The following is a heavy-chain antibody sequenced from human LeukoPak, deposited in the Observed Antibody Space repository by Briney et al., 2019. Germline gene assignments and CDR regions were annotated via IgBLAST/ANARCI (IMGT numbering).Heavy chain of an antibody. Sequence: PSETLSLICTVSGGSISSGSYYWGWIRQPPGKGLEWIGSIYYSGSTYYNPSLKSRVTISVDTSKNQFSLKLSSVTAADTAVYYCARHADGSGSHYFDYWGQGTLVTVSS. CDR2: IYYSGST. J-gene: IGHJ4*02. CDR1: GGSISSGSYY. D-gene: IGHD3-10*01. CDR3: ARHADGSGSHYFDY. V-gene: IGHV4-39*01.